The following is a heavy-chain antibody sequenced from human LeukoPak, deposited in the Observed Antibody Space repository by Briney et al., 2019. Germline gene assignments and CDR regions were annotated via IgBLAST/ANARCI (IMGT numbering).Heavy chain of an antibody. CDR1: GYSFTTYW. CDR2: IYPGDSDA. D-gene: IGHD2-21*02. CDR3: ARQGRIVVVTTTHDAFDI. V-gene: IGHV5-51*01. Sequence: TGESLKISCTGFGYSFTTYWIGWVRQMPGKGLEWMGIIYPGDSDAGYSPSLQGQVTISVDKSISTAYLQWSSLKASDTAMYYCARQGRIVVVTTTHDAFDIWGQGTMVTVSS. J-gene: IGHJ3*02.